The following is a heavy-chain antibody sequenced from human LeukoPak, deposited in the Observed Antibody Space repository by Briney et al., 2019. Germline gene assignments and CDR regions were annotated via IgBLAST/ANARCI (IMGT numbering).Heavy chain of an antibody. Sequence: ASVKVSCKASGCTFTSYGISWVRQAPGQGLEWMGWISAYNGNTNYAQKFQGRVIMTTDTSTSTVYMELSSLKSEDTAVYYCARVRDGYNDAYDIWGQGTMVIVSS. J-gene: IGHJ3*02. V-gene: IGHV1-18*01. CDR3: ARVRDGYNDAYDI. D-gene: IGHD5-24*01. CDR1: GCTFTSYG. CDR2: ISAYNGNT.